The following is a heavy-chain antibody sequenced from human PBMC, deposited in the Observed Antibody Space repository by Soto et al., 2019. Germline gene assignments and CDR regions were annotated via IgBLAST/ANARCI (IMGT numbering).Heavy chain of an antibody. V-gene: IGHV2-5*04. D-gene: IGHD1-26*01. Sequence: QTTLKESGPTLVNPTQTLTLTCTCSGFTLNTRGVNVGWIRQPPGKALEWLALIYWDDDKRYSPSLKTRLTITTDTSINQVVLTLTNVHPMDTGTYYCVTGETPRPSIDHWGQGTLVTVSS. CDR1: GFTLNTRGVN. J-gene: IGHJ4*02. CDR3: VTGETPRPSIDH. CDR2: IYWDDDK.